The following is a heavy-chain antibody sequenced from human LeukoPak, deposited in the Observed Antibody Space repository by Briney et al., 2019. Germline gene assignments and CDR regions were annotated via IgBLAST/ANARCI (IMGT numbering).Heavy chain of an antibody. CDR3: ARSHYDILTGYYRPLYGMDV. CDR2: IYYSGST. D-gene: IGHD3-9*01. V-gene: IGHV4-39*07. Sequence: SETLSLTCTVSGGSISSSSYYWGWIRQPPGKGLEWIGSIYYSGSTYYNPSLKSRVTISVDTSKNQFSLKLSSVTAADTAVYFCARSHYDILTGYYRPLYGMDVWGQGTTVTVSS. J-gene: IGHJ6*02. CDR1: GGSISSSSYY.